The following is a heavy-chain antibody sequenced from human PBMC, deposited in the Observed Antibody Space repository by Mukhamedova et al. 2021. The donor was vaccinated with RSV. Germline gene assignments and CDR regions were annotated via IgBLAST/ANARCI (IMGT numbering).Heavy chain of an antibody. D-gene: IGHD4-23*01. CDR3: AQGNGNWYFDL. CDR2: ISYVGSNK. V-gene: IGHV3-30*04. J-gene: IGHJ2*01. Sequence: VSQAPGKGLEWVAVISYVGSNKYYADSVKGRLTISRDNSKNTLHLQMNSLRAEDTAVAHCAQGNGNWYFDLWGRGTLVTISS.